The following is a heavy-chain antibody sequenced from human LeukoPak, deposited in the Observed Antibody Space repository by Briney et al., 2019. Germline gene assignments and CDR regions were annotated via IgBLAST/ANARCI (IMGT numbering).Heavy chain of an antibody. CDR1: GGSISSYY. J-gene: IGHJ3*02. Sequence: SETLSLTCTVSGGSISSYYWSWIRQPPGKGLEWIGYIYYSGSTNYNPSLKSRVTISVDTSNNQFSLKLSSVTAADTAVYYCARYSPYYDSSGYAFDIWGQGTMVTVSS. V-gene: IGHV4-59*01. CDR3: ARYSPYYDSSGYAFDI. D-gene: IGHD3-22*01. CDR2: IYYSGST.